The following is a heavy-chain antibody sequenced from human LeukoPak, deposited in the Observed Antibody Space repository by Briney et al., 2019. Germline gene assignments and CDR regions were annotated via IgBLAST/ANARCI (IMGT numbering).Heavy chain of an antibody. CDR1: GFTFSSYS. D-gene: IGHD3-22*01. CDR3: ARDGTKYYDSSGYYLKGYYGMDV. J-gene: IGHJ6*02. Sequence: GGSLRLSCAASGFTFSSYSMNWVRQAPGKGLEWVSSISSSSSYIYYADSVKGRFTISRDNAKNSLYLQMNSLRAEDTAVYYCARDGTKYYDSSGYYLKGYYGMDVWGQGTTVTVSS. CDR2: ISSSSSYI. V-gene: IGHV3-21*01.